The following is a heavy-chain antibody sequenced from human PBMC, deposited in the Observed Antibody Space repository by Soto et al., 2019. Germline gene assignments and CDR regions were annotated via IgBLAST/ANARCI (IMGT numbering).Heavy chain of an antibody. CDR3: AREDDYGYRYINYGLDV. D-gene: IGHD4-17*01. Sequence: PGGCLRLSCAASGFTFNIYALHWVRQAPGKGLEWVAVISFDGTKEYYSDSVKGRFTISRDNLKNTLYLQMNNLRVEDAALYFCAREDDYGYRYINYGLDVWGQGTTVTVSS. CDR1: GFTFNIYA. V-gene: IGHV3-30-3*01. CDR2: ISFDGTKE. J-gene: IGHJ6*02.